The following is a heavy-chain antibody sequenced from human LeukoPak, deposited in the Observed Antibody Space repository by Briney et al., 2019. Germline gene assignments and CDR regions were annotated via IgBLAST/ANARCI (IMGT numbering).Heavy chain of an antibody. CDR1: GFTLSDHY. V-gene: IGHV3-66*01. CDR2: IYSGGST. J-gene: IGHJ4*02. D-gene: IGHD2-15*01. Sequence: GGSLRLSCAASGFTLSDHYMDWVRQAPGKGLEWVSVIYSGGSTYYADSVKGRFTIFRDNAKNSLYLQMNSLRAEDTAVYYCARGYCSGGSCYFPYSYYFDYWGQGTLVTVSS. CDR3: ARGYCSGGSCYFPYSYYFDY.